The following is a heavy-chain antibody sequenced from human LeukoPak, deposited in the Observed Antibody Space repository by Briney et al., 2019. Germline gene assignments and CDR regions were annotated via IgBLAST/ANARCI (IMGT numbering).Heavy chain of an antibody. Sequence: PSETLSLTCTVSGGSISSYYWSWIRQPPGKGLEWIGYIYYSGSTNYNPSLKSRVTISVDTSKNQFSLKLSSVTAADTAVYYCARRELAPDAFDIWGQGTMVTVSS. CDR1: GGSISSYY. CDR3: ARRELAPDAFDI. D-gene: IGHD1-1*01. V-gene: IGHV4-59*01. J-gene: IGHJ3*02. CDR2: IYYSGST.